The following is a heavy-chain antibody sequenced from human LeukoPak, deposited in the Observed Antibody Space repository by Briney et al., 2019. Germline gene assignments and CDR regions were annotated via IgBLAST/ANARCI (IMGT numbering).Heavy chain of an antibody. CDR2: IYSGGNT. V-gene: IGHV3-53*01. CDR3: ANLPRGDY. CDR1: GFTVSRNY. J-gene: IGHJ4*02. D-gene: IGHD3-10*01. Sequence: GGSLRLSCAASGFTVSRNYMSWVRQAPGKGLEWVSVIYSGGNTYYADFVRGRFTISRDNSKNTLYLQVNSLTAEDTAVYYCANLPRGDYWGLGTLVTVSS.